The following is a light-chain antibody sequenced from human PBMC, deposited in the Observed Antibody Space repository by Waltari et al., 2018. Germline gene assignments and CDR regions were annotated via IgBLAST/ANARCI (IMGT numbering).Light chain of an antibody. CDR1: SSNIGAGFD. J-gene: IGLJ3*02. CDR3: SSYTTGSAWV. V-gene: IGLV1-40*01. CDR2: GDH. Sequence: QSVLTQPPSVSGAPGQRVTISCTGSSSNIGAGFDVHWYQQLPGTAPKPLIFGDHNRPSGVPDRFSGSKSGNTASLTISGLQAEDESDYYCSSYTTGSAWVFGGGTKLTVL.